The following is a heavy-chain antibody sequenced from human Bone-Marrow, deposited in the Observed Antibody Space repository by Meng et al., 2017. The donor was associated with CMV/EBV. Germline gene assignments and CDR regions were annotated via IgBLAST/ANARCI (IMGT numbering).Heavy chain of an antibody. Sequence: GESLKISCAASGFTFSGSAMHWVRQASGKGLEWVGRIRSKANSYATAYAASVKGRFTISRDDSKNTAYLQMNSLKTEDTAVYYCTRQQYQLLSTRNWCDPWGQGNLVNVDS. CDR3: TRQQYQLLSTRNWCDP. CDR2: IRSKANSYAT. D-gene: IGHD2-2*01. J-gene: IGHJ5*02. V-gene: IGHV3-73*01. CDR1: GFTFSGSA.